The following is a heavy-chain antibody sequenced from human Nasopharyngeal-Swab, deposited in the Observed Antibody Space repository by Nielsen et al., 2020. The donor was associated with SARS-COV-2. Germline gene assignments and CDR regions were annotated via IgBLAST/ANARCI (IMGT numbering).Heavy chain of an antibody. J-gene: IGHJ2*01. Sequence: GGSLRLSCAASGFTFSDYYMSWIRQAPGKGLEGVSYISSSGSTIYYADSVKGRFTISRDHAKNSLYLQMNSLRAEDTAVYYFARVFPAQWLVLSPTGSFDPWGRGTLVTVSS. CDR3: ARVFPAQWLVLSPTGSFDP. CDR2: ISSSGSTI. CDR1: GFTFSDYY. D-gene: IGHD6-19*01. V-gene: IGHV3-11*01.